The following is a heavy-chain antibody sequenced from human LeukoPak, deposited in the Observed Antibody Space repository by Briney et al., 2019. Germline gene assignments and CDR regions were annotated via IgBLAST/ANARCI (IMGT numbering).Heavy chain of an antibody. J-gene: IGHJ3*02. CDR2: IYHSGST. CDR1: GGSISSSNW. CDR3: ARDRIAAAGTRAFDI. Sequence: SETLSLTCAVSGGSISSSNWWSWVRPPPGKGLEWIGEIYHSGSTNYNPSLKSRVTISVDKSKNKFSLKLSSVTAADTAVYYCARDRIAAAGTRAFDIWGQGTMVTVSS. V-gene: IGHV4-4*02. D-gene: IGHD6-13*01.